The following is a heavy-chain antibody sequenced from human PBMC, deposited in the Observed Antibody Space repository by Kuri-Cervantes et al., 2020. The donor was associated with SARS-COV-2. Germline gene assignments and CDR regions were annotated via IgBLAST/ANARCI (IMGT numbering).Heavy chain of an antibody. CDR2: IYYSGST. CDR1: GGSISSYY. D-gene: IGHD3-10*01. J-gene: IGHJ4*02. V-gene: IGHV4-59*01. CDR3: ARYLYGSGSYYNSYYFDY. Sequence: SDTLTLPCTASGGSISSYYWSWLRQPPGKGLEWIGYIYYSGSTNYNPSRKSRVIISVDASKNQFSLKLSSVTAADTAVYYCARYLYGSGSYYNSYYFDYWGQGTLVTVSS.